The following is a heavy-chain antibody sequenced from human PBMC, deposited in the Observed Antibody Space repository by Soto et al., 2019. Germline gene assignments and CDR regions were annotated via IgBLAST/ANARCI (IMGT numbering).Heavy chain of an antibody. CDR3: ARDGWFGELTALIDY. D-gene: IGHD3-10*01. CDR1: GFTFSDYH. J-gene: IGHJ4*02. V-gene: IGHV3-11*01. CDR2: ISSSGSTI. Sequence: GGSLRLSCAASGFTFSDYHMSWIRQAPGKGLEWVSYISSSGSTIYYADSVKGRFTISRDNAKNSLYLQMNSLRAEDTAVYYCARDGWFGELTALIDYWGQGTLVTVSS.